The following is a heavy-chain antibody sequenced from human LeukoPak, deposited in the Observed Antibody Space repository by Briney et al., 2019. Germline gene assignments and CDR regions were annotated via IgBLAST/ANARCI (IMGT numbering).Heavy chain of an antibody. J-gene: IGHJ5*02. CDR1: GDSISSYY. CDR3: ASLKQWRVHNWFDP. D-gene: IGHD6-19*01. CDR2: IYYSGNT. V-gene: IGHV4-59*01. Sequence: SETLSLTCTVSGDSISSYYWSWIRQPPGKGLEWIGYIYYSGNTNYNPSLKSRVTISVDTSKNQFSLKLSSVTAADTAVYYCASLKQWRVHNWFDPWGQGTLVTVSS.